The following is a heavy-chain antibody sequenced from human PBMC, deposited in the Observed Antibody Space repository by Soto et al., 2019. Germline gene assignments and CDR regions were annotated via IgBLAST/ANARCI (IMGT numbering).Heavy chain of an antibody. CDR2: IYSGGST. V-gene: IGHV3-66*01. CDR3: AREDYGAVPFDY. Sequence: WGSLRLSCAASGFTVSSNYMSWVRQAPGKGLEWVSVIYSGGSTYYADSVKGRFTISRDNSKNTLYLQMNSLRAEDTAVYYCAREDYGAVPFDYWGQGTLVTVSS. CDR1: GFTVSSNY. J-gene: IGHJ4*02. D-gene: IGHD4-17*01.